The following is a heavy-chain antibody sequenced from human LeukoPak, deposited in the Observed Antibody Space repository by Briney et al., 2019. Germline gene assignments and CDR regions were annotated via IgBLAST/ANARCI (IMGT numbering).Heavy chain of an antibody. D-gene: IGHD3-10*01. J-gene: IGHJ6*02. Sequence: GGSLRLSCAASGFTLSSYAMSWVRQAPGKGLEWVSVISGSGGSTHYADSVKGRFTISRDNSKNALYLQMNSLRAEDTAVYYCAKDLPRRYDSGSLYTLGMDVWGQGTTVTVSS. CDR2: ISGSGGST. CDR1: GFTLSSYA. V-gene: IGHV3-23*01. CDR3: AKDLPRRYDSGSLYTLGMDV.